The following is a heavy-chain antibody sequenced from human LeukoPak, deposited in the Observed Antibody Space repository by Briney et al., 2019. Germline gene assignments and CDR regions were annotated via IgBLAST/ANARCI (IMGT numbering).Heavy chain of an antibody. D-gene: IGHD2-15*01. Sequence: GASVKVSCKASGYTFTDHYMHWVRQAPGQGLEWVGWINPNSGGTNYAQKFQGRVTMTRDTSINTAYMEVSRLRSGDTAVYYCASIGRTSLEYWGQGTLVTVSS. CDR3: ASIGRTSLEY. V-gene: IGHV1-2*02. CDR1: GYTFTDHY. CDR2: INPNSGGT. J-gene: IGHJ4*02.